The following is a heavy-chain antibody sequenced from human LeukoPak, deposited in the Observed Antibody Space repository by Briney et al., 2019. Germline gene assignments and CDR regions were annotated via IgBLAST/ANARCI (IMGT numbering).Heavy chain of an antibody. Sequence: GGSLRLSCAASGFTFSSYSMHWVRQAPGKGLEWVAVISYDGSNKYYADSVKGRFTISRDNSKNTLYLQMNSLRAEDTAVYYCAKDSWEYCSSTSCYPYDYWGQGTLVTVSS. CDR3: AKDSWEYCSSTSCYPYDY. D-gene: IGHD2-2*01. J-gene: IGHJ4*02. CDR2: ISYDGSNK. CDR1: GFTFSSYS. V-gene: IGHV3-30*18.